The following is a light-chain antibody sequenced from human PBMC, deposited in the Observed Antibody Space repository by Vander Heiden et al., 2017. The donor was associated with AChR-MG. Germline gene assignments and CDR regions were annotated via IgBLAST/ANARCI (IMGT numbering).Light chain of an antibody. J-gene: IGKJ2*01. V-gene: IGKV1-6*01. Sequence: AIQMTQSPSSLSASVGDRVTIPCRASQGIRDDLGWYQQKPGKAPKLLIYAASSLQSGVPSRLRGRGSGTDFTLTISSLQPEDFATYSCRQEDTYPQTFGQGTKLELK. CDR3: RQEDTYPQT. CDR2: AAS. CDR1: QGIRDD.